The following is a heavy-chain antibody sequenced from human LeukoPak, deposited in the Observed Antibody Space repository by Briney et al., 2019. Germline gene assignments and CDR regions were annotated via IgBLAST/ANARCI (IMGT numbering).Heavy chain of an antibody. CDR3: ARWPEIVVVTSRDAFDI. Sequence: ASVKVSFKASVYTFTSYGISWVRQAPGQGLEWMGWISAYNGNTNYAQKLQGRVTMTTDTSTSTAYMELRSLRSDDTAVYYCARWPEIVVVTSRDAFDIWGQGTMVTVSS. D-gene: IGHD3-22*01. CDR2: ISAYNGNT. J-gene: IGHJ3*02. CDR1: VYTFTSYG. V-gene: IGHV1-18*01.